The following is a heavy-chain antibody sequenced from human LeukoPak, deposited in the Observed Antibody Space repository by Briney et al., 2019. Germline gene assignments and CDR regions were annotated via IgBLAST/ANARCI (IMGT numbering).Heavy chain of an antibody. V-gene: IGHV4-59*01. CDR2: IYYRGST. Sequence: PSETLSPTCTVSGGSIDIYYWGWVRQPPGGGLEWVGCIYYRGSTNYNPSLGSGVPVSVASSKTQFSLKLSSVTAADTAMYYCARGIRMVRAVIRRFRFYYWGQGTLVTVSS. D-gene: IGHD3-10*01. J-gene: IGHJ4*02. CDR3: ARGIRMVRAVIRRFRFYY. CDR1: GGSIDIYY.